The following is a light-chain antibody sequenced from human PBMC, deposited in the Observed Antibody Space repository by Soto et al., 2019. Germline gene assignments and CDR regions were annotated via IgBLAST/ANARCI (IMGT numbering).Light chain of an antibody. CDR2: GAS. Sequence: EGGLTKTARTLCLDRVEIATVACRASQTISNSYSAWSQQNPGQAPRLLIYGASSRATGIPDRFSGSGYVTDFTLAMCGLEAVDFALYFYQPYGSSARTVAEGTKVDIK. CDR1: QTISNSY. J-gene: IGKJ1*01. CDR3: QPYGSSART. V-gene: IGKV3-20*01.